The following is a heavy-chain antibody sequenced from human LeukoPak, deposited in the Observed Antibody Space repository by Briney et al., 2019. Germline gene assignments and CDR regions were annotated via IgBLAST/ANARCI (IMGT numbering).Heavy chain of an antibody. CDR1: GFTFSDHY. V-gene: IGHV3-72*01. CDR2: TRNKANSYTT. D-gene: IGHD1-26*01. Sequence: PGRSLRLSCAASGFTFSDHYMDWVRQAPGKGLEWVGRTRNKANSYTTEYAASVKGRFTISRDDSKNSLYLQMNSLKTEDTAVYYCASPATPKGGGAFDIWGQGTMVTVSS. CDR3: ASPATPKGGGAFDI. J-gene: IGHJ3*02.